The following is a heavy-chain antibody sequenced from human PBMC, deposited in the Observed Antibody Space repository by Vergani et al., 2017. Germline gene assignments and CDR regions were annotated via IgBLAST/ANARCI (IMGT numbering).Heavy chain of an antibody. CDR2: IYHSGST. D-gene: IGHD3-10*01. CDR1: GGSISSGGYS. Sequence: QLQLQESGSGLVKPSQTLSLTCAVSGGSISSGGYSWSWIRQPPGKGLEWIGYIYHSGSTYYNPSLKSRVTISVDNSKNTLYLQMNSLRAEDTAVYYCARDAITLGWFGEPYSPITGYYYYGMDVWGQGTTVTVSS. J-gene: IGHJ6*02. CDR3: ARDAITLGWFGEPYSPITGYYYYGMDV. V-gene: IGHV4-30-2*01.